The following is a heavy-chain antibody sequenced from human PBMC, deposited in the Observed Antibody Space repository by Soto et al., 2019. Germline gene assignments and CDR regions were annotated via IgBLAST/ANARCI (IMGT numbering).Heavy chain of an antibody. V-gene: IGHV4-30-2*01. Sequence: SETLSLTCAFSGCSISSGGYSWSWIRQPPGKGLEWIGYIYHSGSTYYNPSLKSRVTISVDRSKNQFSLKLSSVTAADTAVYYCAGRLYYETQGLWFDPWGQGTLVTVSS. D-gene: IGHD3-22*01. CDR3: AGRLYYETQGLWFDP. CDR2: IYHSGST. J-gene: IGHJ5*02. CDR1: GCSISSGGYS.